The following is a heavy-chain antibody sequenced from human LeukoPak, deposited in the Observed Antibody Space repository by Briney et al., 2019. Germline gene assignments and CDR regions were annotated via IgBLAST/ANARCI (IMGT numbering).Heavy chain of an antibody. CDR1: GFTFTASN. CDR2: MKSKADNYAT. CDR3: TRFDDAFDI. V-gene: IGHV3-73*01. Sequence: GGSLRLSCAGSGFTFTASNIHWVRQASGKGLEWVGRMKSKADNYATAYAASVTGRFTISRDDSTNTAYLQMNSLKIEDTAVYYCTRFDDAFDIWGQGTMVTVSS. J-gene: IGHJ3*02.